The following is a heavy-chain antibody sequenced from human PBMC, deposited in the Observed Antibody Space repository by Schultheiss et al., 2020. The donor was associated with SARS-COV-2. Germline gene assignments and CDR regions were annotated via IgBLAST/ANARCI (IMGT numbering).Heavy chain of an antibody. CDR3: ARDRLRVILGSTSCLPDY. CDR1: GFTFSSYA. V-gene: IGHV3-30*04. D-gene: IGHD2-2*01. Sequence: GESLKISCAASGFTFSSYAIHWVRQAPGKGLEWVAVISYDGSNKYYADSVKGRFTISRDNSKNTLYLQMNSLRAEDTAVYYCARDRLRVILGSTSCLPDYWGQGTLVTVSS. J-gene: IGHJ4*02. CDR2: ISYDGSNK.